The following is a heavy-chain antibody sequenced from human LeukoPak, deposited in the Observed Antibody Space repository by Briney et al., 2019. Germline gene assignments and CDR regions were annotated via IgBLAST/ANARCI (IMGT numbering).Heavy chain of an antibody. Sequence: PGGSLRLSCAASEFTFSNYWMHWVRQAPGKGLVWVSRISNDGTTTDYADFVKGRFTISRDNAKNTLYLQMNSLRADDTAVYYCAKDVGYCSSTTCYKPFDYWGQGTLVTVSS. CDR1: EFTFSNYW. V-gene: IGHV3-74*01. CDR2: ISNDGTTT. J-gene: IGHJ4*02. CDR3: AKDVGYCSSTTCYKPFDY. D-gene: IGHD2-2*02.